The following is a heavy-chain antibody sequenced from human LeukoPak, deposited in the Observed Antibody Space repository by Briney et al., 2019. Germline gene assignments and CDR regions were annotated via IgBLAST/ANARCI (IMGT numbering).Heavy chain of an antibody. D-gene: IGHD1-7*01. V-gene: IGHV3-23*01. CDR1: GFTFRNYD. J-gene: IGHJ4*02. CDR3: AFRELRGY. Sequence: GGALRLSCAASGFTFRNYDMTWVRQAPGKGLEWVSGVSAGADTIDYADSVKGRFTISRDNSKNTLYLQMNSLRADDTAVYYCAFRELRGYWGQGTLVTASS. CDR2: VSAGADTI.